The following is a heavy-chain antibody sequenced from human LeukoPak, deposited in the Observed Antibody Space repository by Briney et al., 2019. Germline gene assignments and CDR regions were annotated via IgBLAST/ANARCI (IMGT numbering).Heavy chain of an antibody. D-gene: IGHD1-26*01. CDR1: GFTFSSYA. CDR2: ISSNGGST. CDR3: ATSSGSYADLGFDY. Sequence: GGSLRLSCAASGFTFSSYAMHWVRQAPGKGLEYVSAISSNGGSTYYANSVKGRFTISRDNSKNTLYLQMGSLRAEVMAVYYCATSSGSYADLGFDYWGQGTLVTVSS. V-gene: IGHV3-64*01. J-gene: IGHJ4*02.